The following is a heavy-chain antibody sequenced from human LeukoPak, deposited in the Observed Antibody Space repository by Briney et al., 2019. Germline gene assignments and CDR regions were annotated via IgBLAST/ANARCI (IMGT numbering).Heavy chain of an antibody. CDR1: GGSFSGYY. D-gene: IGHD2-2*01. Sequence: SETLSLTCAVYGGSFSGYYWSWIRQPPGKGLEWIGGINHSGSTNYNPSLKSRVTISVDTSKNQFSLKLSSVTAADTAVYYCARGVRDCSSTSCYSVGWFDPWGQGTLVTVSS. CDR3: ARGVRDCSSTSCYSVGWFDP. J-gene: IGHJ5*02. CDR2: INHSGST. V-gene: IGHV4-34*01.